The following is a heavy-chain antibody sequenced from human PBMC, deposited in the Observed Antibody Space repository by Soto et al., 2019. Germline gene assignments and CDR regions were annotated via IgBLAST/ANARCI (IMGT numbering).Heavy chain of an antibody. J-gene: IGHJ4*02. CDR1: GGSIDVYF. Sequence: SETLSLTCTVSGGSIDVYFWRWLRQSPGKGLEFLGYFYYSGGTNYNPSLESRATISMDTSRNQFGLNLISATAADTAVYYCARGATSGTLIHFDLWGQGTLATVSS. D-gene: IGHD6-13*01. CDR3: ARGATSGTLIHFDL. CDR2: FYYSGGT. V-gene: IGHV4-59*01.